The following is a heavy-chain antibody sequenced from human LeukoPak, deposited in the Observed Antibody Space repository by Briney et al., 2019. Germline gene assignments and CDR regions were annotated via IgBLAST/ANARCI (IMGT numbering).Heavy chain of an antibody. CDR3: ARAGPTTAVDAFDI. V-gene: IGHV4-28*03. CDR2: IYYSGST. CDR1: GYSSSSINW. D-gene: IGHD1-26*01. J-gene: IGHJ3*02. Sequence: KASDTLSLTCSVSGYSSSSINWWGWIRQPPGKGLEWIGYIYYSGSTYYNPSLESRVTMSLDTSKNQISLNLSSVTAVDTAVYYCARAGPTTAVDAFDIWGLGTKVTVSS.